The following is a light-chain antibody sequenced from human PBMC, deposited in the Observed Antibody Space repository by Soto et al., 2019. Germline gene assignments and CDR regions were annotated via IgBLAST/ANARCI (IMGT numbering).Light chain of an antibody. CDR3: NSYTSSSTDV. Sequence: QSVLTQPASVSGSPGQSITISCTGTSSDVGGVNYVSWYQQHPGKAPKLMIYDVTNRPSGVSYRFSGSKSGNTASLTISGLQAEDEADYYCNSYTSSSTDVFGTGTKLTVL. J-gene: IGLJ1*01. CDR1: SSDVGGVNY. V-gene: IGLV2-14*03. CDR2: DVT.